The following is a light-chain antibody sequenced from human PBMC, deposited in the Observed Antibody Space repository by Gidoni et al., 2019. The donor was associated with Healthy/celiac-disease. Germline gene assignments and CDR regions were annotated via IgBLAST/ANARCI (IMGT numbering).Light chain of an antibody. V-gene: IGKV1-39*01. J-gene: IGKJ4*01. CDR3: QQSYSTPLT. Sequence: DIQMTQSPSSLSASVGDRVTITCRASQSISSYLNWYQQKPGKAPKLLLDAASSLQSGVPSRFSGSGSRTDFTLIISSLQPEDFATYYWQQSYSTPLTFGGGTKVEIK. CDR1: QSISSY. CDR2: AAS.